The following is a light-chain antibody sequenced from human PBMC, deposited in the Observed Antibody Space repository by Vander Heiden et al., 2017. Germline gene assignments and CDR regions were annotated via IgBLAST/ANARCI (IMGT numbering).Light chain of an antibody. J-gene: IGLJ3*02. CDR1: SSDVDGYNY. Sequence: QSALNQPASVLGSPGQPSTISCTGTSSDVDGYNYVPWYQQHPGKAPKLIIYEVSNRPSGVSNRFSGSKSGNTASLTISGLQAEDEADYYCSSYTSSSTWVFGGGTKLTVL. CDR2: EVS. V-gene: IGLV2-14*01. CDR3: SSYTSSSTWV.